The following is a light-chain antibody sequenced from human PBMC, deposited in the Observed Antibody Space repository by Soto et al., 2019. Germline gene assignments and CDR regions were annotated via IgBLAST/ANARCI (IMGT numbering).Light chain of an antibody. Sequence: SYELTQPPSVSVSTGQTASIPCSGDKLGDKYACWYQQKPGQSPVLVIYQDSKRPSGIPERFSGSNSWNTATLTISGTQAMDEADYYCQAWNSSIVLFGGGTKLTVL. J-gene: IGLJ2*01. CDR1: KLGDKY. CDR2: QDS. CDR3: QAWNSSIVL. V-gene: IGLV3-1*01.